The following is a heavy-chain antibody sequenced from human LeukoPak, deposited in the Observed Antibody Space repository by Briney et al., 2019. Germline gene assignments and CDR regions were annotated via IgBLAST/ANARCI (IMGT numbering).Heavy chain of an antibody. V-gene: IGHV1-69*06. J-gene: IGHJ4*02. CDR2: IIPIFGTA. CDR3: ARDQQQWLAPPPTGD. D-gene: IGHD6-19*01. CDR1: GGTFSSYA. Sequence: ASVKVSCKASGGTFSSYAISWVRQAPGQGLEWMGGIIPIFGTANYAQKFQGRVTITADKSTSTAYMELSSLRSEDTAVYYCARDQQQWLAPPPTGDWGQGTLVTVSS.